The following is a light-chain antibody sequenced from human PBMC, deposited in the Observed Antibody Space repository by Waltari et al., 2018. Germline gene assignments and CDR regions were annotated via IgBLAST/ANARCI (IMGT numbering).Light chain of an antibody. CDR3: HSRDATGVGGS. V-gene: IGLV3-19*01. CDR1: SLSRYY. CDR2: DKN. Sequence: SSELTQDPVVSVAMGQTVRITCPGDSLSRYYASWYQQRPGQAPILVMFDKNNRPSGVPDRFSGSSSDNSASLTITGAQAEDEASYYCHSRDATGVGGSFGGGTKLTVL. J-gene: IGLJ2*01.